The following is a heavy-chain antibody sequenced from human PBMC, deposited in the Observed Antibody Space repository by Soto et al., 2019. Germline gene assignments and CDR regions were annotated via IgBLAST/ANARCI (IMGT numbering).Heavy chain of an antibody. D-gene: IGHD6-13*01. Sequence: EVQLLESGGGLVQPGGSLRLSCAASGFTFSSYAMSWVRQAPGKGLEWVAAISGSGGSTYYADSVKGRFTISRDNSKNTLYLQMNSPRAEDTAVYYCAKTRVSSSWAEYFQHWGQGTLVTVSS. CDR2: ISGSGGST. J-gene: IGHJ1*01. V-gene: IGHV3-23*01. CDR3: AKTRVSSSWAEYFQH. CDR1: GFTFSSYA.